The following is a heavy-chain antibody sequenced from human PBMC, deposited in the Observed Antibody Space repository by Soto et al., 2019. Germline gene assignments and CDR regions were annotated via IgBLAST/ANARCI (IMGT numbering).Heavy chain of an antibody. D-gene: IGHD2-15*01. V-gene: IGHV5-51*01. Sequence: GESLKISCKGSGYRFTSYWIGWVRQMPGKGLECMGIIYPGDSDTRYSPSFQGQVTISADKSISTAYLQWSSLKASDTAMYYCARPRYPGRGYYGMDVWGQGTTVTVSS. CDR2: IYPGDSDT. J-gene: IGHJ6*02. CDR1: GYRFTSYW. CDR3: ARPRYPGRGYYGMDV.